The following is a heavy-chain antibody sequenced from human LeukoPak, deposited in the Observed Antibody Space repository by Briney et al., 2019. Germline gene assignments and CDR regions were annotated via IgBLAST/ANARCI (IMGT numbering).Heavy chain of an antibody. Sequence: PGGSLRLSCAASGFTFSSYAMSWVRQAPGKGLEWVSAISGSGGSTYYADSVKGRFTISRDNSKNTLYLQMNSLRAEDTAVYYCAKGEQWLIRGGRLFDYWGQGTLVTVSS. CDR2: ISGSGGST. CDR3: AKGEQWLIRGGRLFDY. J-gene: IGHJ4*02. CDR1: GFTFSSYA. D-gene: IGHD6-19*01. V-gene: IGHV3-23*01.